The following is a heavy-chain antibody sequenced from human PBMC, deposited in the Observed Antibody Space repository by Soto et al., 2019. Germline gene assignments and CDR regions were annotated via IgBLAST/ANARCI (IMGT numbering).Heavy chain of an antibody. J-gene: IGHJ3*02. CDR2: INHSGSS. D-gene: IGHD1-26*01. CDR3: ARVSGSWRRHGAFDI. V-gene: IGHV4-34*01. CDR1: GGSLSAYY. Sequence: SETLSLTCGVYGGSLSAYYWSGIRQPPGKGLEWIGEINHSGSSNYNPSLKSRLTISVDTSKNQFSLKVSSVTAADTAVYYCARVSGSWRRHGAFDIWGQGTMVTVSS.